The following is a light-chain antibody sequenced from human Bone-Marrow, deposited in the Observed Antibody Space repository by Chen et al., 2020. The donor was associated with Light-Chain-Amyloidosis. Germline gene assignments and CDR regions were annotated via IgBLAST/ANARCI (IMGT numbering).Light chain of an antibody. Sequence: ETVLTQTPGTLSLSPGEGANLPCRASQTISSNYLTWYQQKLGQAPRLLIYGSSSRATGIPDRFTVSGSGTDFTLTINRLEPEDFAMYYCQQYGTSPLTFGGGTKVEIK. V-gene: IGKV3-20*01. CDR1: QTISSNY. CDR2: GSS. J-gene: IGKJ4*01. CDR3: QQYGTSPLT.